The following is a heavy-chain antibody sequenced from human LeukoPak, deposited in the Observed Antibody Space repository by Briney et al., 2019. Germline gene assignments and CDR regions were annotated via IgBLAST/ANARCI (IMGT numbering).Heavy chain of an antibody. CDR3: ATLYEIHSDY. D-gene: IGHD2/OR15-2a*01. J-gene: IGHJ4*02. Sequence: PGGSLRLSCSASEFTLGKSTLSWVRLPPGKGLEWVSGISGSDTFYADFVKGRFTISRDNSKNTAYMQLNSLSVADTAIYYCATLYEIHSDYWGQGTLVTVSS. CDR1: EFTLGKST. V-gene: IGHV3-23*01. CDR2: ISGSDT.